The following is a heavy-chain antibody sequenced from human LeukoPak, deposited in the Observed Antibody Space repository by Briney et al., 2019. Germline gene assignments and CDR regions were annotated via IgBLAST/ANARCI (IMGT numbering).Heavy chain of an antibody. D-gene: IGHD6-19*01. V-gene: IGHV4-59*08. CDR2: IYYSGST. CDR3: ARSSAVAVDY. J-gene: IGHJ4*02. Sequence: SETLSLTCAVYGGSFSGYYWSWIRQPPGKGLKWIGYIYYSGSTNYNPSLKSRVTISVDTSKNQFSLKLSSVTAADTAVYYCARSSAVAVDYWGQGTLVTVSS. CDR1: GGSFSGYY.